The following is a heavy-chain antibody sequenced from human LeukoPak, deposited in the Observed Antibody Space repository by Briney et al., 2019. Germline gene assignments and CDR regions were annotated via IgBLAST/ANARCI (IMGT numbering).Heavy chain of an antibody. D-gene: IGHD3-22*01. V-gene: IGHV3-30*02. CDR2: IRHDGSKI. J-gene: IGHJ3*02. CDR3: ARDLGYYFAFDI. CDR1: GFSFTSYW. Sequence: GGSLRLSCAVSGFSFTSYWMNWVRQAPGKGLEWAAFIRHDGSKIYYADSVKGRFTISRDNSKNTLYLQMNSLRAEDTAVYYCARDLGYYFAFDIWGQGTMVTVSS.